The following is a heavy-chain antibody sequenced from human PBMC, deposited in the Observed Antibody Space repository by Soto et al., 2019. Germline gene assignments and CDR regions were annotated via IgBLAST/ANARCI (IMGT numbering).Heavy chain of an antibody. J-gene: IGHJ4*02. CDR2: ISGSGGST. V-gene: IGHV3-23*01. Sequence: EVQLLESGGGLVQPGGSLRLSCAASGFTFSSYAMSWVRQAPGKGLEWVSAISGSGGSTYYADSMKGRFTISRDNSKNTLYLQMNSLRAEDTAVYYCAKDPYYYDSSGYLDYWGQGTLVTVSS. D-gene: IGHD3-22*01. CDR1: GFTFSSYA. CDR3: AKDPYYYDSSGYLDY.